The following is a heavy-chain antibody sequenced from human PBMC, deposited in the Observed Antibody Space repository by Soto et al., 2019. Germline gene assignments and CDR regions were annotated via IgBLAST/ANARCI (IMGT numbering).Heavy chain of an antibody. D-gene: IGHD2-2*01. V-gene: IGHV4-31*03. Sequence: SETLSLTCSVSCVPISSGGYFWNWIRQRPGKGLEWIGNIHYSGNTDYNPSLKSRVTISVDTSKNQFSLQLTSVTAADTAVYFCARDEEYCSSTTCPFDSWGQGTLVTVSS. CDR2: IHYSGNT. CDR1: CVPISSGGYF. J-gene: IGHJ4*02. CDR3: ARDEEYCSSTTCPFDS.